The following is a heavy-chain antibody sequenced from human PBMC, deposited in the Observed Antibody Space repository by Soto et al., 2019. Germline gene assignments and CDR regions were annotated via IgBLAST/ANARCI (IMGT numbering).Heavy chain of an antibody. V-gene: IGHV1-8*01. CDR2: MNPNSGNT. J-gene: IGHJ3*02. D-gene: IGHD6-6*01. Sequence: ASVKVSCKASGYTFTSYDINWVRQATGQGLEWMGWMNPNSGNTGYAQKFQGRVTMTRNTSISTAYMELSSMRSEDTAVYYCATKRIAARSDVLAFNIWGQGTMVTVSS. CDR1: GYTFTSYD. CDR3: ATKRIAARSDVLAFNI.